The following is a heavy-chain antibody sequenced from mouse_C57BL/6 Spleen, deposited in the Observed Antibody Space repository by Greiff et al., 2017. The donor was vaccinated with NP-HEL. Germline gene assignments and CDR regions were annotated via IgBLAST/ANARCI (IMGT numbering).Heavy chain of an antibody. Sequence: VQLKESGPGLVKPSQSLSLTCSVTGYSITSGYYWNWIRQFPGNKLEWMGYISYDGSNNYNPSLKNRISITRDTSKNQFFLKLNSVTTEDTATYYCARDEGGTGYFDVWGTGTTVTVSS. J-gene: IGHJ1*03. V-gene: IGHV3-6*01. CDR1: GYSITSGYY. D-gene: IGHD3-3*01. CDR2: ISYDGSN. CDR3: ARDEGGTGYFDV.